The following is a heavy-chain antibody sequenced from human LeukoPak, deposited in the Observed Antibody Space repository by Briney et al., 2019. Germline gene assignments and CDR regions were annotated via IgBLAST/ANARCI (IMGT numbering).Heavy chain of an antibody. J-gene: IGHJ4*02. Sequence: ASVKFSCKASGYTFTSYYMHWVRQAPGQGLEWMGIINPSGGSTSYAQKFQGRVTMTRDTSTSTVYMELSSLRSEDTAVYYCARGWVETSSWEEYFDYWGQGTLVTVSS. V-gene: IGHV1-46*01. CDR3: ARGWVETSSWEEYFDY. CDR2: INPSGGST. CDR1: GYTFTSYY. D-gene: IGHD6-13*01.